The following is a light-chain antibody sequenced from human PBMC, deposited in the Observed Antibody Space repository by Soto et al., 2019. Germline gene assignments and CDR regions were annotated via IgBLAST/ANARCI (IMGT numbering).Light chain of an antibody. CDR1: QSISNY. CDR2: AAS. V-gene: IGKV1-39*01. Sequence: DIQMTQSPSSLSASVGDSVTITCRASQSISNYLNWYQQKPGKAPKLLVYAASSLQSGVASRFSGSGSGTDFTLTISSLQPEDFATYYCQQSYSTPFTFGPGNKVDI. J-gene: IGKJ3*01. CDR3: QQSYSTPFT.